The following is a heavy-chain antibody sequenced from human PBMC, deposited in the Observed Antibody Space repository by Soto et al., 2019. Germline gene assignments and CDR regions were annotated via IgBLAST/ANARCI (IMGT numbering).Heavy chain of an antibody. D-gene: IGHD3-3*01. V-gene: IGHV4-59*01. CDR2: IYYSGSI. CDR3: ARVRGVVRTNYYYYMDV. J-gene: IGHJ6*03. CDR1: GGSISSYY. Sequence: SETLSLTCTVSGGSISSYYWSWIRQPPGKGLEWIGYIYYSGSINYNPPLKSRVTISVDTSKNQFSLKLSSVTAADTAVYYCARVRGVVRTNYYYYMDVWGKGTTVTVSS.